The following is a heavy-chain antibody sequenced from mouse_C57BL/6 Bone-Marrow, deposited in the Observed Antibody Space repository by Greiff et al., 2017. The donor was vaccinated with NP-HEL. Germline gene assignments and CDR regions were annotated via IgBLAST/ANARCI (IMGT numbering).Heavy chain of an antibody. CDR3: ARMSNFDYTIYY. D-gene: IGHD2-5*01. V-gene: IGHV1-47*01. J-gene: IGHJ4*01. CDR1: GYTFTTYP. CDR2: FHPYNDDT. Sequence: VMLVESGAELVKPGASVKMSCKASGYTFTTYPIEWMKQSHGKCLEWIGNFHPYNDDTKYNEKFKGKATLTVEKSSSTVYLDLSRLTSDDSAVFSGARMSNFDYTIYYRGQGASVTVSP.